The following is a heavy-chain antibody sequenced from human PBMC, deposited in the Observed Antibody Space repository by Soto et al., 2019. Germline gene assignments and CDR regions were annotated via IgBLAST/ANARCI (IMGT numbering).Heavy chain of an antibody. D-gene: IGHD1-26*01. CDR2: ISSSSSTI. CDR1: GFTFSSYS. Sequence: GGSLRLSCAASGFTFSSYSMNWVRQAPGKGLEWVSYISSSSSTIYYADSVKGRFTISRDNAKNSLYLQMNSLRAEDTAVYYCAKAPLYSGSYYPTSFDYWGQGTLVTVSS. V-gene: IGHV3-48*01. CDR3: AKAPLYSGSYYPTSFDY. J-gene: IGHJ4*02.